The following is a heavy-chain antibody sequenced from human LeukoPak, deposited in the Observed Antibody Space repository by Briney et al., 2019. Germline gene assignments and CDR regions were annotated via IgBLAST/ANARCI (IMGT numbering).Heavy chain of an antibody. CDR3: ARAGYGDRPYYYYMDV. CDR2: ISSSGSTI. CDR1: GFTFSDYY. Sequence: GGSLRLSCAASGFTFSDYYMSWIRQAPGKGLEWVSYISSSGSTIYYADSMKGRFTISRDNAKNSLYLQMNSLRAEDTAVYYCARAGYGDRPYYYYMDVWGKGTTVTVSS. D-gene: IGHD4-17*01. V-gene: IGHV3-11*04. J-gene: IGHJ6*03.